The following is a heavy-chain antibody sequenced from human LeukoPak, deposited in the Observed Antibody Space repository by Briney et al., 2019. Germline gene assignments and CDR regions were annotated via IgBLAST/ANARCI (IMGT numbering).Heavy chain of an antibody. CDR2: IYYSGST. D-gene: IGHD2-2*01. Sequence: SETLSLTCTVSGGSISSGDYYWSWIRQPPGKGLEWIGYIYYSGSTYYTPSPKSRVTISVDTSKNQFSLKLSSVTAADTAVYYCARGIIVVVPESYGPHHYFDYWGQGTLVTVSS. CDR3: ARGIIVVVPESYGPHHYFDY. V-gene: IGHV4-30-4*08. J-gene: IGHJ4*02. CDR1: GGSISSGDYY.